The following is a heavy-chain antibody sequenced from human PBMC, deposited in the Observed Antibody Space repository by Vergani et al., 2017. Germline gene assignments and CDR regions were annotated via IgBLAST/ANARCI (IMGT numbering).Heavy chain of an antibody. CDR2: IYYSGST. CDR3: ARGPGLTMVRGVFDY. J-gene: IGHJ4*02. V-gene: IGHV4-30-4*01. D-gene: IGHD3-10*01. CDR1: GGSISSGDYY. Sequence: QVQLQESGPGLVKPSQTLSLTCTVSGGSISSGDYYWSWIRKPPGKGLEWIGYIYYSGSTYYNPSLKSRVTISVDTSKNQFSLKLSSVTAADTAVYYCARGPGLTMVRGVFDYWGQGTLVTVSS.